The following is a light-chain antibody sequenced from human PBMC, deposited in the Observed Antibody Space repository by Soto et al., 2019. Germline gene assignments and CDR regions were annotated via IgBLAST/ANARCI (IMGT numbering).Light chain of an antibody. J-gene: IGKJ2*01. CDR2: GAS. V-gene: IGKV3-15*01. CDR3: QQYNNWPPDT. Sequence: EIVLTQSPASLSVSPGERATLSCRASQSVTNNLAWYQQKRGQAPRLLIYGASTRATGIPGRFRGSGSGTDFTLTITSLQPEDFAVYYCQQYNNWPPDTFGQGTRLEIK. CDR1: QSVTNN.